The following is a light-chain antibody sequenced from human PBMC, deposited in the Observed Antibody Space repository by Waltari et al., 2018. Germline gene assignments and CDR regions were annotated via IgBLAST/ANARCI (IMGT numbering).Light chain of an antibody. Sequence: EIVMTQSPATLSLSPEERATLSCRASQSVSSYLAWYQQKPGQAPRLLIYDTSNRATGIPARFGGSGSGTDFTLTISSLEPEDFAVYYCQQRSNWPITFGQGTRLEIK. V-gene: IGKV3-11*01. J-gene: IGKJ5*01. CDR2: DTS. CDR3: QQRSNWPIT. CDR1: QSVSSY.